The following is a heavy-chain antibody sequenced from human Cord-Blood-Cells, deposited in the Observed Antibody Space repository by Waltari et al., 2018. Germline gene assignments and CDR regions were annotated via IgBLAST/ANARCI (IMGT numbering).Heavy chain of an antibody. CDR2: IYYRGST. Sequence: QVQLQESGPGLVKPSQTLSLTCTVSGGSISSGGYYWSWIRQHPGKGLGWIGYIYYRGSTYYNPYLTSRVTIAVDTSKTQFSLKLSSVTAADTAVYYCAHALAAADDAFDIWGQGTMVTVSS. V-gene: IGHV4-31*03. CDR1: GGSISSGGYY. J-gene: IGHJ3*02. CDR3: AHALAAADDAFDI. D-gene: IGHD6-13*01.